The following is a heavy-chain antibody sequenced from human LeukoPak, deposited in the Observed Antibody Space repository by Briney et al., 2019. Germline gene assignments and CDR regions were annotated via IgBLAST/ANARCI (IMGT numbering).Heavy chain of an antibody. CDR2: IKSKTDGGTT. J-gene: IGHJ4*02. V-gene: IGHV3-15*01. Sequence: PGGSLRLSCAASGFTFSNAWMTWVRQAPGKGLEWVGRIKSKTDGGTTDYAAPAKDRFTLSGDDSKTTLYLQMNSLKTEDTAVYYCTTAGNYYGSGHFDFWGQETLVTVSS. CDR1: GFTFSNAW. CDR3: TTAGNYYGSGHFDF. D-gene: IGHD3-10*01.